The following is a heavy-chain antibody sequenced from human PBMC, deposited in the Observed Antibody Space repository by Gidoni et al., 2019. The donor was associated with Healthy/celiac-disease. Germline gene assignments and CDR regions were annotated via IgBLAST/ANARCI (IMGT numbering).Heavy chain of an antibody. D-gene: IGHD4-4*01. CDR2: IKPKSGGT. Sequence: QVQLVQSGAEVKKPGASVKVSCKASGYTFTGYYRHWVRQAPGQGLEWMGWIKPKSGGTNYAKEFQGRVTMTRDTSNNTAYMELSRLRSDDTAVYYCASYSNFDYWGQGTLVTVSS. J-gene: IGHJ4*02. CDR1: GYTFTGYY. CDR3: ASYSNFDY. V-gene: IGHV1-2*02.